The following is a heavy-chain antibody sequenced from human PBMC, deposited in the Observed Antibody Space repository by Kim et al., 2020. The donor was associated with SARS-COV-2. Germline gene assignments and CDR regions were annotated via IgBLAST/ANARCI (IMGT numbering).Heavy chain of an antibody. J-gene: IGHJ4*01. CDR2: ISYDGSHK. CDR3: ASGRIGRVDVVAAEFDF. CDR1: GFTFSNYG. D-gene: IGHD5-12*01. Sequence: GGSLRLSCAASGFTFSNYGMHWVRQAQGKGLEWVAFISYDGSHKYYGDSVKGRFTISRDNSKNTLDLQMNSLRSEDTAVYYCASGRIGRVDVVAAEFDF. V-gene: IGHV3-30*03.